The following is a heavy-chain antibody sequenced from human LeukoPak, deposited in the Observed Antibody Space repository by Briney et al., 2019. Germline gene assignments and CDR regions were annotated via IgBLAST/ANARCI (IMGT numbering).Heavy chain of an antibody. V-gene: IGHV4-39*07. D-gene: IGHD1-26*01. CDR1: GGSISSSSYY. J-gene: IGHJ3*02. CDR2: IYYSGST. Sequence: SETLSLTCTVSGGSISSSSYYWGWIRQPPGKGLEWIGSIYYSGSTYYNPTLKSRVTISVDTSKNQFSLKLSSVTAADTAVYYCARPTRWEDDAFDIWGQGTMVTVSS. CDR3: ARPTRWEDDAFDI.